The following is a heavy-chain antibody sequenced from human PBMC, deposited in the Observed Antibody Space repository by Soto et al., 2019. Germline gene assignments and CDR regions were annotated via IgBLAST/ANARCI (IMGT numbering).Heavy chain of an antibody. CDR3: AGGRGSSWYSSLDY. J-gene: IGHJ4*02. Sequence: QVQLVESGGGVGQPGRSLRLSCAASGFIFSSYAMNWVRQAPGKGLEWVAVISYDGSNKYYADSVKGRFTISRDNSKNTVYLQMNSLRDEDTAVYYCAGGRGSSWYSSLDYWGQGTLVTVSS. CDR2: ISYDGSNK. V-gene: IGHV3-30-3*01. D-gene: IGHD6-13*01. CDR1: GFIFSSYA.